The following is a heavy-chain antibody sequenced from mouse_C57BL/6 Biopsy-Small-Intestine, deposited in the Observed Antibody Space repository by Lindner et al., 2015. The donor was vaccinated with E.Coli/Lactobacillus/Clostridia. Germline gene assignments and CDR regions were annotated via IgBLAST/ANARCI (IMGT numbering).Heavy chain of an antibody. V-gene: IGHV14-1*01. CDR1: GFNIKGAY. CDR2: IDPAHGNT. Sequence: VQLQESGAELVRPGASVKLSCTASGFNIKGAYIHWVKQRPEQGLEWIGRIDPAHGNTEYAPKFRDKAIITADTSSNTAYLQLNSLTSEDAAVFYCTRSGPWYFDVWGAGATVTVSS. J-gene: IGHJ1*01. CDR3: TRSGPWYFDV. D-gene: IGHD3-1*01.